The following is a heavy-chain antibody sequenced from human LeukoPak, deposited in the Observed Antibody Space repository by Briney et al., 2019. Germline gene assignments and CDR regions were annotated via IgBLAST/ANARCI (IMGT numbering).Heavy chain of an antibody. J-gene: IGHJ4*02. D-gene: IGHD6-19*01. Sequence: AGGSLRLSCAASGFTFSSYGMHWVRQAPGKGLEWVAFIRYDGSNKYYADSVKGRFTISRDNSKNTLYLQMNSLRAEDTAVYYCAQDGSKWRVLRLDYWGQGTLVTVSS. CDR3: AQDGSKWRVLRLDY. CDR2: IRYDGSNK. V-gene: IGHV3-30*02. CDR1: GFTFSSYG.